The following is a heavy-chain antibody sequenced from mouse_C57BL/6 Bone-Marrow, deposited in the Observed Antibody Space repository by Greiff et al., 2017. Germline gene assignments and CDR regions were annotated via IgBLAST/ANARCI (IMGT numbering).Heavy chain of an antibody. D-gene: IGHD4-1*01. CDR1: GYSFTDYN. Sequence: VQLQQSGPGLVKPGASVKISCKASGYSFTDYNMNWVKQSNGKSLEWIGVINPNYGTTSYNQKFKGKATLTVDQSTSTAYLQLTSLTSEDSSVYYCARGLGWWFDVWGTGTTVTVSS. CDR3: ARGLGWWFDV. V-gene: IGHV1-39*01. CDR2: INPNYGTT. J-gene: IGHJ1*03.